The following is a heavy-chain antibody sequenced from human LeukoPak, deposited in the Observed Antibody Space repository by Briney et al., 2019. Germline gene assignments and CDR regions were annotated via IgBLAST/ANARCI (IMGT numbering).Heavy chain of an antibody. CDR2: ISAYNGNT. CDR3: ARAGIVVVVAATTDAFDI. CDR1: GYTFTRYG. V-gene: IGHV1-18*04. Sequence: SVKVSCKASGYTFTRYGISWVRQAPGQGLEWMGWISAYNGNTNYAQKLQGRVTMTTDTSTSTAYMELRSLRSDDTAVYYCARAGIVVVVAATTDAFDIWGQGTMVTVSS. J-gene: IGHJ3*02. D-gene: IGHD2-15*01.